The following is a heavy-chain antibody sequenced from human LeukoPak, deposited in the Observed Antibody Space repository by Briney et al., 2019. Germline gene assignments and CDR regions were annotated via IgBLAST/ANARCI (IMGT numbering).Heavy chain of an antibody. J-gene: IGHJ2*01. V-gene: IGHV4-39*07. Sequence: PSETLSLTCTVSGGSISSSSYYWGWIRQPPGKGLEWIGSIYYSGSTYYNPSLKSRVTISVDTSKNQFSLKLSSVTAADTAVYYCARDGLNAYCGGDCYSSISDFDLWGRGTLVTVSS. D-gene: IGHD2-21*01. CDR2: IYYSGST. CDR1: GGSISSSSYY. CDR3: ARDGLNAYCGGDCYSSISDFDL.